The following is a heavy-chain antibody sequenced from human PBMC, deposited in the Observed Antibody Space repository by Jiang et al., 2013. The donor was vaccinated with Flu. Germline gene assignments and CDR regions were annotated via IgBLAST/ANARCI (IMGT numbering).Heavy chain of an antibody. CDR3: ARANTVEMATIGGFDF. CDR1: GGSISNGGYS. V-gene: IGHV4-31*03. CDR2: IYYSGST. J-gene: IGHJ4*02. Sequence: GSGLVKPSQTLSLTCTVSGGSISNGGYSWNWIRQHPGKGLEWIGYIYYSGSTYYSPSLRSRVTISVDTSKNQFSLRLSSVTAADTAVYYCARANTVEMATIGGFDFWGQGALVTVSS. D-gene: IGHD5-24*01.